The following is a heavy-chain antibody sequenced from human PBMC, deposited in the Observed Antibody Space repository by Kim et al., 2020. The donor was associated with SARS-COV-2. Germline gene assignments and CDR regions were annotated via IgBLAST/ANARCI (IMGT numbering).Heavy chain of an antibody. J-gene: IGHJ3*02. CDR1: GFTFSNAW. Sequence: GGSLRLSCAASGFTFSNAWMSWVRQAPGKGLEWVGRIKSKTDGGTTDYAAPGKGRFTISRDDSKNTLYLQMNSLKTEDTAVYYCTTDPYCSGDCWTGAAFDIWGQGTMVTVSS. CDR2: IKSKTDGGTT. CDR3: TTDPYCSGDCWTGAAFDI. D-gene: IGHD2-21*02. V-gene: IGHV3-15*01.